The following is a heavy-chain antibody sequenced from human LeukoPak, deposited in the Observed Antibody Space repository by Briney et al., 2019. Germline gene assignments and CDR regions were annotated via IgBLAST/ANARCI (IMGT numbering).Heavy chain of an antibody. CDR2: INGDGSST. V-gene: IGHV3-74*01. CDR1: GFTFNDYW. D-gene: IGHD1-26*01. CDR3: ARTVVGASFDY. J-gene: IGHJ4*02. Sequence: PGGSLRLSCAASGFTFNDYWVHWVRQAPGKGLVWVSRINGDGSSTTYADSVKGRFTTSRDNAKNTLYLQMNSLRAEDTAVYYCARTVVGASFDYWGQETLVTISS.